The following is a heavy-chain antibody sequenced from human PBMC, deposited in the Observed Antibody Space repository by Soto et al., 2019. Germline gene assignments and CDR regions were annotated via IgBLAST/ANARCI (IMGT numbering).Heavy chain of an antibody. Sequence: EASVKVSCKASGYTFTGYCMHWVRQAPGQGLEWMGWINPNSGGTNYAQKFQGWVTMTRDTSISTAYMELSRLRSDDTAVYYCARDIHKLPPPKTYYYYGMDVWGQGTTVTVSS. CDR2: INPNSGGT. CDR1: GYTFTGYC. CDR3: ARDIHKLPPPKTYYYYGMDV. J-gene: IGHJ6*02. V-gene: IGHV1-2*04.